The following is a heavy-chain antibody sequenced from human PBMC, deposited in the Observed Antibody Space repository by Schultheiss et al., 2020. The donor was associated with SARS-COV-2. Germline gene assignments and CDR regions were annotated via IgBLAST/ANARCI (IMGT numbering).Heavy chain of an antibody. V-gene: IGHV4-61*01. D-gene: IGHD6-13*01. J-gene: IGHJ2*01. CDR2: INHSGST. CDR3: ARVPYGYSSSWGCYFDL. CDR1: GGSVNSGNSY. Sequence: SETLSLTCTVSGGSVNSGNSYWSWIRQPPGKGLEWIGEINHSGSTNYNPSLKSRVTISVDTSKNQFSLKLSSVTAADTAVYYCARVPYGYSSSWGCYFDLWGRGTLVTVSS.